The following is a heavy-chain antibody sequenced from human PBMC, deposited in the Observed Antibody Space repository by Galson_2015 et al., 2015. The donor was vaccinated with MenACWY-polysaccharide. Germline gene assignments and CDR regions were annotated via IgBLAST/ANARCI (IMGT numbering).Heavy chain of an antibody. CDR3: AKIMLLSSNFDS. CDR2: ITGDGSTS. CDR1: GFAFSSHA. J-gene: IGHJ4*01. V-gene: IGHV3-23*01. Sequence: SLRLSCAASGFAFSSHAMGWVRRAPGKGLEWVSSITGDGSTSFYADSVRGRFTLSKENSQNTLFLQMNSLRAEDTALYYCAKIMLLSSNFDSWGHGTLVTVSA. D-gene: IGHD2-8*01.